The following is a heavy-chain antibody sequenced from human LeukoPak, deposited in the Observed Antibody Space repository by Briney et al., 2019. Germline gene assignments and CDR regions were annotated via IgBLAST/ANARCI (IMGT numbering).Heavy chain of an antibody. V-gene: IGHV3-15*01. CDR2: IKSKTDGGTT. Sequence: PGGSLRLSCAASGFTFSNAWMSWVRQAPGKGLEWVGRIKSKTDGGTTDYAAPVKGRFTISRDDSKNTLYLQMNSLKTEDTAVYYCTTAVPRYGGNSRSLECDYWGQGTLVTVSS. D-gene: IGHD4-23*01. CDR3: TTAVPRYGGNSRSLECDY. J-gene: IGHJ4*02. CDR1: GFTFSNAW.